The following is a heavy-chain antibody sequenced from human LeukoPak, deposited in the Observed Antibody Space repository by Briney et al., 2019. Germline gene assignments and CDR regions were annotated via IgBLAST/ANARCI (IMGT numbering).Heavy chain of an antibody. D-gene: IGHD2/OR15-2a*01. V-gene: IGHV4-34*01. J-gene: IGHJ3*02. CDR3: AREVYANDAFDI. Sequence: SETLSLTCAVYGGSFSGYYWSWIRQPPGKGLEWIGEINHSGSTNYNPSLKSRVTISVDTSKNQFSLKLSSVTAADTAVYYCAREVYANDAFDIWGQGTMVTVSS. CDR2: INHSGST. CDR1: GGSFSGYY.